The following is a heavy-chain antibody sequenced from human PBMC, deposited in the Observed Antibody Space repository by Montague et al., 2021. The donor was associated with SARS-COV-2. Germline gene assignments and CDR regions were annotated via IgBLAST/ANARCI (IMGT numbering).Heavy chain of an antibody. CDR1: GGSISSGTYY. Sequence: SETLSLTCTVSGGSISSGTYYWGWVRQPPGKGLECIGTINYSGKTYYNLSLKGRVTISVDTSKYQFSLKATSATAADPAVYYCERRARWQLSWFFDLWGRGTLVTVSS. D-gene: IGHD2-15*01. CDR2: INYSGKT. CDR3: ERRARWQLSWFFDL. J-gene: IGHJ2*01. V-gene: IGHV4-39*01.